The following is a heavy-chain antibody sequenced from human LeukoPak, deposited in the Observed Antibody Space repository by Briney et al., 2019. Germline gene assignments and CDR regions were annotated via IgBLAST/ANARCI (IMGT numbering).Heavy chain of an antibody. CDR2: IYTSGST. V-gene: IGHV4-61*02. Sequence: SETLSLTCTVSGGSISSGSYYWSWIRQPAGKGLEWIGRIYTSGSTNYNPSLKSRVTISVDTSKNQFSLKLSSVTAADTAVYYCARVAGRWLQLGYFDYWGQGTLVTVSS. CDR3: ARVAGRWLQLGYFDY. J-gene: IGHJ4*02. CDR1: GGSISSGSYY. D-gene: IGHD5-24*01.